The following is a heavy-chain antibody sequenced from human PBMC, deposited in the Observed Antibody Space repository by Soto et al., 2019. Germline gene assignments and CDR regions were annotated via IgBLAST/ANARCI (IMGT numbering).Heavy chain of an antibody. V-gene: IGHV1-18*01. CDR1: GYTFTSYC. CDR2: ISAYNGNT. CDR3: TREDYDSSGCYLARFDP. J-gene: IGHJ5*02. D-gene: IGHD3-22*01. Sequence: ASVNVSFKASGYTFTSYCISWVRQAPGQGLEWMGWISAYNGNTNYAHQIQGRVTMNTDTSKSTAYMELRILRSDDTAVYYCTREDYDSSGCYLARFDPRGQ.